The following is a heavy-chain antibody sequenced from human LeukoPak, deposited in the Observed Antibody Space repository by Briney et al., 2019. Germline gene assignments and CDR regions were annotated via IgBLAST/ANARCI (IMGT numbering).Heavy chain of an antibody. V-gene: IGHV4-34*01. CDR3: ARGLGEDIVTGHYYYYSMDV. D-gene: IGHD3-9*01. Sequence: PSETLSLTRAVYVGSFSGYYWSWIRQPPGKGLEWIGEINHSGSTNYNPSLKSRVTISVDTSKNQFSLKLNSVTAADTAVYYCARGLGEDIVTGHYYYYSMDVWGKRTTVTVSS. CDR1: VGSFSGYY. J-gene: IGHJ6*03. CDR2: INHSGST.